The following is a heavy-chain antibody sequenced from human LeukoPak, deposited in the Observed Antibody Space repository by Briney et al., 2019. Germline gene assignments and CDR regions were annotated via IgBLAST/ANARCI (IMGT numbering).Heavy chain of an antibody. J-gene: IGHJ6*03. V-gene: IGHV1-69*13. CDR3: ARGQGVWFGETYRPIYYYYLDV. CDR2: LIPLFGTA. D-gene: IGHD3-10*01. Sequence: GASVKVSCKASGGTFSSYAISWVRQAPGQGLEWMGGLIPLFGTANYAQKFQGRVTITADESTSTAYMELSSLRSEDTAVYYCARGQGVWFGETYRPIYYYYLDVWGKGATVTVSS. CDR1: GGTFSSYA.